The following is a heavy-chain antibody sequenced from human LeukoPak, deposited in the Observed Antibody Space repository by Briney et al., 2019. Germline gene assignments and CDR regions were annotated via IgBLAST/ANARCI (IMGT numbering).Heavy chain of an antibody. V-gene: IGHV4-39*07. J-gene: IGHJ5*02. Sequence: SETLSLTCTVSDGSISTSDYYWGWIRQPPGKGLEWIGSIYYSGSTYYNPSLKSRVTISVDTSKNQFSLKLSSVIAADTAVYYCASGSDWFDPWGQGTLVTVSS. CDR3: ASGSDWFDP. D-gene: IGHD3-10*01. CDR2: IYYSGST. CDR1: DGSISTSDYY.